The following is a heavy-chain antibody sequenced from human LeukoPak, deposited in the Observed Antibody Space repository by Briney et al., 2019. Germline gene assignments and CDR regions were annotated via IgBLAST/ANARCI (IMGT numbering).Heavy chain of an antibody. CDR1: GFTFSSYS. D-gene: IGHD3-22*01. V-gene: IGHV3-21*01. CDR3: ARCLYYYDTSGYYQYYFDY. CDR2: ISSSSSYI. J-gene: IGHJ4*02. Sequence: GGSLRLSCAASGFTFSSYSMNWVRQAPGKGLEWVSSISSSSSYIYYADSVKGRFAISRDNAKNSLYLQMNSLRAEVTAVYYCARCLYYYDTSGYYQYYFDYWGQGTLVTVSS.